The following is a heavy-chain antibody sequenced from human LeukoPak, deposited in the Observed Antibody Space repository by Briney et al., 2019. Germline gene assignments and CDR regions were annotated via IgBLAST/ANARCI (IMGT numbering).Heavy chain of an antibody. J-gene: IGHJ4*02. D-gene: IGHD3-22*01. CDR1: GGSISSGYYY. V-gene: IGHV4-30-4*01. CDR3: ARGPDSSGYYYFDF. Sequence: PSETLSLTCTVSGGSISSGYYYWSWIRQPPGKGLEWIGYIYHSGSTYFNPSLKSRVTISVDTSKNQFSLKLSSVTAADTAVYYCARGPDSSGYYYFDFWGQGTLVTVSS. CDR2: IYHSGST.